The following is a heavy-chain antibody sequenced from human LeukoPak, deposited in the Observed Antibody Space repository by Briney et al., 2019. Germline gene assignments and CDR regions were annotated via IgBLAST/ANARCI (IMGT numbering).Heavy chain of an antibody. V-gene: IGHV1-18*01. CDR3: AVPSLASSGWPYYFDY. J-gene: IGHJ4*02. Sequence: ASVKVSCKASGYTFTSYGISWVRQAPGQGLEWMGWISAYNGNTNYAQKLQGRVTMTTDTSTSTAYMELRSLRSDDTAVYYCAVPSLASSGWPYYFDYWGQGTLVTVSS. D-gene: IGHD6-19*01. CDR1: GYTFTSYG. CDR2: ISAYNGNT.